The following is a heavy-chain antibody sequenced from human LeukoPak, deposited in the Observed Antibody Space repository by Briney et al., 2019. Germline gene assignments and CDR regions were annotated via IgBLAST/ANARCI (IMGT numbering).Heavy chain of an antibody. CDR2: IYYSGST. CDR1: GGSVSSGSYY. V-gene: IGHV4-61*01. Sequence: SETLSLTCTVSGGSVSSGSYYWSWIRQPPGKGLEWIGYIYYSGSTNCNPSLKSRVTISVDTSKNQFSLKLSSVTAADTAVYYCAREKVWFDPWGQGTLVTVSS. J-gene: IGHJ5*02. CDR3: AREKVWFDP.